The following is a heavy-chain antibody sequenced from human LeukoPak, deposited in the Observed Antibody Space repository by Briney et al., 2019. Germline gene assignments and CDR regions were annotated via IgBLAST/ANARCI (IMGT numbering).Heavy chain of an antibody. J-gene: IGHJ5*02. CDR2: IYYSGST. CDR1: GGSSSNGGYY. D-gene: IGHD2-15*01. V-gene: IGHV4-39*07. Sequence: SETLSLTCTVSGGSSSNGGYYWSWIRQPPGKGLEWIGSIYYSGSTYYNPSLKSRVTISVDTSKNQFSLKLSSVTAADTTVYYCARARYCSGGSCYSSHNWFDPWGQGTLVTVSS. CDR3: ARARYCSGGSCYSSHNWFDP.